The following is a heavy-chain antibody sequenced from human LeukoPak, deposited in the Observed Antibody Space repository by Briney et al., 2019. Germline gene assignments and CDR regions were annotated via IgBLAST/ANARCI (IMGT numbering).Heavy chain of an antibody. CDR2: IIPILGIA. J-gene: IGHJ3*02. V-gene: IGHV1-69*04. CDR1: GGTFSSYA. Sequence: LVKVSCKASGGTFSSYAISWVRQAPGQGLEWMGRIIPILGIANYAQKFQGRVTITADKSTSTAYMELSSLRSEDTAVYYCARCRDGYNYDAFDIWGQGTMVTVSS. D-gene: IGHD5-24*01. CDR3: ARCRDGYNYDAFDI.